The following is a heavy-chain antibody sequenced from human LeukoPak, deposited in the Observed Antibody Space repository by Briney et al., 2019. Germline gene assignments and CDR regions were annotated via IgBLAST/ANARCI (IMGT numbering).Heavy chain of an antibody. V-gene: IGHV4-31*03. D-gene: IGHD5-18*01. Sequence: SETLSLTCTVSGGSISSGGYYWSWIRQHPGKGLKWIGYIYYSGSAYYNPSLKSRVTISVDTSKTQFSLMLTSVTAADTAVYYCARGVPLQLDFDYWGQGTLVTVSS. CDR1: GGSISSGGYY. CDR2: IYYSGSA. CDR3: ARGVPLQLDFDY. J-gene: IGHJ4*02.